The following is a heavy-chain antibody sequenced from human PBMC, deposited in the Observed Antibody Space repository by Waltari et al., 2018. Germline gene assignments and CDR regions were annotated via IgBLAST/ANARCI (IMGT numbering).Heavy chain of an antibody. D-gene: IGHD3-22*01. J-gene: IGHJ6*02. CDR2: IIPILGIA. CDR3: ASSSSGYYSAYYYYGMDV. Sequence: QVQLVQSGAEVKKPGSSVKVSCKASGGTFSSYTISWVRQAPGHGLEWMGRIIPILGIANYAQKFQGRVTITADKSTSTAYMELSSLRSEDTAVYYCASSSSGYYSAYYYYGMDVWGQGTTVTVSS. V-gene: IGHV1-69*02. CDR1: GGTFSSYT.